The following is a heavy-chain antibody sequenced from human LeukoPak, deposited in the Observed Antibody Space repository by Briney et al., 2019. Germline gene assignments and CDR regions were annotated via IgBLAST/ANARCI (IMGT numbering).Heavy chain of an antibody. D-gene: IGHD5-18*01. CDR1: GGSISSSSYY. CDR2: IYYSGST. J-gene: IGHJ4*02. CDR3: ARGGLPGYFDY. V-gene: IGHV4-39*07. Sequence: SETLSLTCTVSGGSISSSSYYWGWIRQPPGKGLEWIGSIYYSGSTYYSPSLKSRVTISVDTSKNQFSLKLSSVTAADTAVYYCARGGLPGYFDYWGQGTLVTVSS.